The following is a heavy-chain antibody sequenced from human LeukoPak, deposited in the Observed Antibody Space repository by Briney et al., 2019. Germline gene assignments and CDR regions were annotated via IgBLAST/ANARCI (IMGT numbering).Heavy chain of an antibody. J-gene: IGHJ3*02. D-gene: IGHD2-2*01. V-gene: IGHV4-34*01. CDR3: ARPKKILYSSTSASYAFDI. CDR1: GGSFSGYY. CDR2: INHSGST. Sequence: PSETLSLTCAVYGGSFSGYYWSWIRQPPGKGLEWIGEINHSGSTNYNPSLKSRVTISVDTSKNQFSLKLSSVTAADTAVYYCARPKKILYSSTSASYAFDIWGQGTMVTVSS.